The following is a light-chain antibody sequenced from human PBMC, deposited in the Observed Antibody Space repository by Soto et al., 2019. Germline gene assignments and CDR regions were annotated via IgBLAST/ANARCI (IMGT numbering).Light chain of an antibody. CDR2: VAS. Sequence: ESVVAQCPATLTLCHGERATRCCMVCQSVSSYLAWYQQKPGQAPRLLCYVASNRATGIPARFSGSGSGTDFCLTISSLGSEDLAVYYCDQRSDWPGVVGPGTKVDIK. CDR1: QSVSSY. V-gene: IGKV3-11*01. CDR3: DQRSDWPGV. J-gene: IGKJ1*01.